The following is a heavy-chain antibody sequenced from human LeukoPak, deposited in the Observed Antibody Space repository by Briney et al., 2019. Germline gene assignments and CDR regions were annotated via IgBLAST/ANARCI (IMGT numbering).Heavy chain of an antibody. Sequence: GGSLILSFAASGFTFSYYWMNWVRQAPGRRLEWVASIKQDGSDKYYVDSVKGRFTISRDNAKNSLHLQMNSLRVEDTAVYYCARGSGSYGGAFDYWGQGTLVTVSS. J-gene: IGHJ4*02. CDR2: IKQDGSDK. V-gene: IGHV3-7*01. CDR3: ARGSGSYGGAFDY. CDR1: GFTFSYYW. D-gene: IGHD1-26*01.